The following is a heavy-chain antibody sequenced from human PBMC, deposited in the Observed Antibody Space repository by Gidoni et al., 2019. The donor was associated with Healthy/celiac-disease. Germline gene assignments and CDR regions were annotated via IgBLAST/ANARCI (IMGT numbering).Heavy chain of an antibody. CDR2: IIPIFGTA. V-gene: IGHV1-69*01. J-gene: IGHJ4*02. D-gene: IGHD6-6*01. CDR3: ARDVSGIAARHVSGEFFVGNLFI. CDR1: GGTSSTYA. Sequence: QVQLVQSGAEVKKPGSSVKVSCKASGGTSSTYAISWVRQAPGQGLEWMGGIIPIFGTANYAQKFQGRVTITADESTSTAYMELSSLRSEDTAVYYCARDVSGIAARHVSGEFFVGNLFIWGQGTLVTVSS.